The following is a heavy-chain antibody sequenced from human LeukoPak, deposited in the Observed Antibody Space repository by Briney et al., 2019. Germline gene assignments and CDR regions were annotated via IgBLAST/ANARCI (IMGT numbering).Heavy chain of an antibody. CDR1: GGTFSSYA. Sequence: ASVKVSCKASGGTFSSYAISWVRQAPGQGLEWMGGIIPIFGTANYAQKFQGRVTITADESTSTAYMELSSLRSEETAVYYCARWEVTTVNDYYYYGMDVWGQGTTVTVSS. D-gene: IGHD4-11*01. J-gene: IGHJ6*02. CDR3: ARWEVTTVNDYYYYGMDV. CDR2: IIPIFGTA. V-gene: IGHV1-69*13.